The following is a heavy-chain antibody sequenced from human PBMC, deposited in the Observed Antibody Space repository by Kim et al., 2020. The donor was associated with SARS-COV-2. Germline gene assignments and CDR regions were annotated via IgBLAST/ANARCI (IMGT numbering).Heavy chain of an antibody. J-gene: IGHJ3*02. V-gene: IGHV1-46*01. CDR1: GYTFTSYY. D-gene: IGHD2-15*01. CDR3: ARGGYCRGGSCLGWGAFDI. Sequence: ASVKVSCKASGYTFTSYYMHWVRQAPGQGREWMGIINPSGGSTSYAQKFQGRVTMTRDTSTSTVYMELSSLRSEDTAVYYCARGGYCRGGSCLGWGAFDIWGPGKMVTVSS. CDR2: INPSGGST.